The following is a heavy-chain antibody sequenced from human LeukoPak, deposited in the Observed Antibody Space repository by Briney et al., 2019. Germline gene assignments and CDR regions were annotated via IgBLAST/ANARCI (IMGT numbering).Heavy chain of an antibody. V-gene: IGHV4-4*09. CDR2: IYTPGGT. D-gene: IGHD3-10*01. J-gene: IGHJ4*02. CDR1: GASISNYY. Sequence: SETLSLTCTVSGASISNYYWSWIRQPPGKGLEWIGYIYTPGGTNYNPALMSRLTMSLDTSKNQYSLHLSSVTAADTAVYYCARLGNSGSYFDYWGQGSLVAVSS. CDR3: ARLGNSGSYFDY.